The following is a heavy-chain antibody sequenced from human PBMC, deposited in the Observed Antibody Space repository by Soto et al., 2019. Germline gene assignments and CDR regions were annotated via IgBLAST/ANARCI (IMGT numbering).Heavy chain of an antibody. CDR3: AGNGRRGYSYGLDY. J-gene: IGHJ4*02. CDR1: SSYR. D-gene: IGHD5-18*01. Sequence: SSYRWSWIRKTPGKGLEWIGYIYYSGSTNYNPSLKSRVTISVDTSKNQFSLKLSSVTAADTAVYYCAGNGRRGYSYGLDYWGQGTLVTVSS. V-gene: IGHV4-59*08. CDR2: IYYSGST.